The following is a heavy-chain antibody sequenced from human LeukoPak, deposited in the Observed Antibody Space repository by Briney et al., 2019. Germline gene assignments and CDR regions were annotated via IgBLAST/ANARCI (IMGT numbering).Heavy chain of an antibody. CDR3: ARNLPRDYGDYVAY. V-gene: IGHV1-2*06. Sequence: ASVKVSCKASGYTFTGYYMHWVRQAPGQGLEWMGRINPNSGGADYAQKFQGRVTMTRDTSISTAYMELSRLRSDDTAVYYCARNLPRDYGDYVAYWGQGTLVTVSS. J-gene: IGHJ4*02. D-gene: IGHD4-17*01. CDR2: INPNSGGA. CDR1: GYTFTGYY.